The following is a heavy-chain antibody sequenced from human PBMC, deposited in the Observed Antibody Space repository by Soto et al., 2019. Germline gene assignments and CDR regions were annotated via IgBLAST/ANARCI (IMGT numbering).Heavy chain of an antibody. CDR1: GGSMSGYH. Sequence: QVELQESGPRLVRPSETLYLTCTVSGGSMSGYHWSWVRQPAGKGQEWIGRVHSTGSTDYNPSVESQITVSLDTSKKQFSLKLRSVTAADTALYFCARDSVSLTLFDYWGQGILVTVSS. D-gene: IGHD3-10*01. J-gene: IGHJ4*02. CDR2: VHSTGST. CDR3: ARDSVSLTLFDY. V-gene: IGHV4-4*07.